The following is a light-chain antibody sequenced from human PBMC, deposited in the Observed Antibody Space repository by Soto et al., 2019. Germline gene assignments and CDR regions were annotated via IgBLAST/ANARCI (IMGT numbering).Light chain of an antibody. V-gene: IGKV3-15*01. CDR3: QHYSNWRT. CDR2: GAS. J-gene: IGKJ1*01. CDR1: QSVSST. Sequence: EIVMTQSPATLSVSPGERATLSCRASQSVSSTLAWYQQKPGQAPRLLIYGASTRATGIPARFSGSGSGTYFTITISSLQSEYVAVYYCQHYSNWRTFGQGTKVEIK.